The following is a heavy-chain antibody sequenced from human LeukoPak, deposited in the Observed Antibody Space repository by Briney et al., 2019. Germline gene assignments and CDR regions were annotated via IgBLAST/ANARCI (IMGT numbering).Heavy chain of an antibody. Sequence: CXVSGGSISSYYWSWIRQPPGKGLEWIGYIHYSGSTYYNPSLTSRVTISVDTSKNQFSLRLRSVTAEDTAVYYCGRXRRXSGFAXXXGYWGQGXLXTVSS. D-gene: IGHD3-22*01. CDR1: GGSISSYY. CDR2: IHYSGST. V-gene: IGHV4-59*01. CDR3: GRXRRXSGFAXXXGY. J-gene: IGHJ4*02.